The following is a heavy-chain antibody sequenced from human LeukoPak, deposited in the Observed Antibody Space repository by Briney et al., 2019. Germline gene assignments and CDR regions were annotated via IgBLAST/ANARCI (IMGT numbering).Heavy chain of an antibody. CDR2: IYHSGST. CDR1: GGSISSGGYY. V-gene: IGHV4-30-2*01. D-gene: IGHD6-13*01. CDR3: ARDGSSWSVDY. Sequence: SETLSLTCTVSGGSISSGGYYWSWIRRPPGKGLEWIGYIYHSGSTYYNPSLKSRVTISVDRSKNQFSLKLSSVTAADTAVYYCARDGSSWSVDYWGQGTLVTVSS. J-gene: IGHJ4*02.